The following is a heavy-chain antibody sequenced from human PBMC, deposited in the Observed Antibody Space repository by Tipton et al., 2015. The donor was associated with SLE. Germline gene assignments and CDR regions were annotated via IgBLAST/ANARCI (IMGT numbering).Heavy chain of an antibody. J-gene: IGHJ5*02. D-gene: IGHD5-18*01. CDR3: ARNHVDTAMVGRFDP. Sequence: TLSLTCTVSGGSISSYYWSWIRQPPGKGLEWIGYIYYSGSTNYNPSLKSRVTISVDTSKNQFSLKLSSVTAADTAVYYCARNHVDTAMVGRFDPWGQGTLVTVSS. CDR1: GGSISSYY. V-gene: IGHV4-59*01. CDR2: IYYSGST.